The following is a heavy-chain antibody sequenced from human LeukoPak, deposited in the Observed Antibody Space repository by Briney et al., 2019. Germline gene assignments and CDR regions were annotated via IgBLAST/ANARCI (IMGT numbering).Heavy chain of an antibody. V-gene: IGHV4-30-4*01. CDR2: IYNSGST. D-gene: IGHD3-22*01. CDR1: GGSISSGVYY. J-gene: IGHJ4*02. Sequence: PSETLSLTCTVSGGSISSGVYYWTWIRQHPGKGLEWIGYIYNSGSTYYNPSLKSRVTISVDTSKNQFSLKLSSVTAADTAVYYCARDSSGYQGFDYWGQGTLVTVSS. CDR3: ARDSSGYQGFDY.